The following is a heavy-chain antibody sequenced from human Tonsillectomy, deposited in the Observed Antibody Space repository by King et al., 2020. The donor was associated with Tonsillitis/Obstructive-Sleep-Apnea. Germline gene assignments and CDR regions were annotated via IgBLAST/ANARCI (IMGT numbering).Heavy chain of an antibody. CDR1: GFTFSSYS. J-gene: IGHJ4*02. CDR2: ISSSSSYI. Sequence: VQLVESGGGLVKPGGSLRLSCAASGFTFSSYSMNWVRQAPGKGLEWVSSISSSSSYIYYADSVKGRFTISRDNAKNSLYLQMNSLRAEDTAVYYCARVKYGDYTPDYWGQGTLVTVSS. CDR3: ARVKYGDYTPDY. V-gene: IGHV3-21*01. D-gene: IGHD4-17*01.